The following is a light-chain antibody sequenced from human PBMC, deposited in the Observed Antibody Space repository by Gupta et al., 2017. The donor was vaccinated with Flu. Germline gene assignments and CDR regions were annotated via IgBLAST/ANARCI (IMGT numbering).Light chain of an antibody. J-gene: IGKJ4*01. CDR1: QGLSNY. V-gene: IGKV1-16*02. CDR3: QQYNSNPLP. CDR2: APS. Sequence: VGDTVTITCRASQGLSNYLAWLQQTPGKAPKSLIYAPSILQSRVPSKFSGSLSGTDFTLTISSLQPEYLSTYYCQQYNSNPLPFGGGPTVES.